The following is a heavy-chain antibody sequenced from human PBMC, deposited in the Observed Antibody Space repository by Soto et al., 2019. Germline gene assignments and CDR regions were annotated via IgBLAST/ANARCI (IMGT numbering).Heavy chain of an antibody. D-gene: IGHD3-22*01. CDR3: ARVSIVADY. V-gene: IGHV4-34*01. J-gene: IGHJ4*02. Sequence: SETLSLTCAVYGGPFSGYYWSWIRQPPGKGLEWIGEINHSGSTNYNPSLKSRVTISVDTSKNQFSLKLSSVTAADTAVYYCARVSIVADYWGQGTLVTVSS. CDR1: GGPFSGYY. CDR2: INHSGST.